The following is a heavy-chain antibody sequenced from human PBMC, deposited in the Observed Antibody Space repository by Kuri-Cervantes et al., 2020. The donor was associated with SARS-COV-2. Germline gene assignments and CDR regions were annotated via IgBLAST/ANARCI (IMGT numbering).Heavy chain of an antibody. CDR2: ISGSGSYI. J-gene: IGHJ4*02. V-gene: IGHV3-21*01. CDR1: GFSLSRYT. Sequence: GESLKISCAASGFSLSRYTMNWVRQAPGKALEWVSSISGSGSYIYYADSVKGRFAISRDNSKNTLYLQMNSLRAEDTAVYYCAKGTLRFLEWSPLDYWGQGTLVTVSS. CDR3: AKGTLRFLEWSPLDY. D-gene: IGHD3-3*01.